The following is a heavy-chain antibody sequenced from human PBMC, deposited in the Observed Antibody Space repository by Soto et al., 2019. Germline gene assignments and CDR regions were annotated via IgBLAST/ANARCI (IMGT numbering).Heavy chain of an antibody. CDR1: GSSFSNFY. V-gene: IGHV4-4*07. CDR3: ARGGIQVSYAFDY. J-gene: IGHJ4*02. D-gene: IGHD1-1*01. CDR2: IYTSGAT. Sequence: QVQLQESGPRLVKPSETLSLTCSVSGSSFSNFYWSWIRQPAGKGLEWIGRIYTSGATSYNPSLKSRVTMSVDTSQTQMSLSVRSVTAAYTAVYFCARGGIQVSYAFDYWGPGILVTVSS.